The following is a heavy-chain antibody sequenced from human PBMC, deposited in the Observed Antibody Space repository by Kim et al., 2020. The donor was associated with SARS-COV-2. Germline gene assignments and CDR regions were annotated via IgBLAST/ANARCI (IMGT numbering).Heavy chain of an antibody. CDR2: IYHSGST. CDR1: GGSISSSNW. Sequence: SETLSLTCAVSGGSISSSNWWSLVRQPPGKGLEWIGEIYHSGSTNYNPSLKSRVTISVDKSKNQFSLKLSSVTAADTAVYYCARAESGSGMFDIWGQGTMVTVSS. D-gene: IGHD2-15*01. J-gene: IGHJ3*02. CDR3: ARAESGSGMFDI. V-gene: IGHV4-4*02.